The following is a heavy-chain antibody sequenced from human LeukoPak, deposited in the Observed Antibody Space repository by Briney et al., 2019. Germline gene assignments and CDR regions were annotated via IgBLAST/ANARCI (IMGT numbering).Heavy chain of an antibody. CDR3: VKRGIPTTGRIWFDP. V-gene: IGHV3-23*01. J-gene: IGHJ5*02. CDR2: ISACGTIT. D-gene: IGHD6-13*01. CDR1: GFTFRNHA. Sequence: GGSLRLSCAASGFTFRNHAMTWVRQAPGKGVDWVSIISACGTITFYGSSGKDRFPLSRNNSKEQLFLQMDRLRADETARYYFVKRGIPTTGRIWFDPWRQGTLVGDSS.